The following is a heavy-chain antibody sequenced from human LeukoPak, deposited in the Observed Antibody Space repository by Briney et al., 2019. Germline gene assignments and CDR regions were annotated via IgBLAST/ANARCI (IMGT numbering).Heavy chain of an antibody. V-gene: IGHV4-4*03. Sequence: PETLSLTCAVSGASISSNNWWSWVRQPPGKGLEWIGEIHLGGRTNYNPSLKSRVTISLDKSNNQFSLELTSVTAADTAVYYCGRIGFSGYGTVDYWGQGTLVTVSS. CDR2: IHLGGRT. D-gene: IGHD5-12*01. J-gene: IGHJ4*02. CDR1: GASISSNNW. CDR3: GRIGFSGYGTVDY.